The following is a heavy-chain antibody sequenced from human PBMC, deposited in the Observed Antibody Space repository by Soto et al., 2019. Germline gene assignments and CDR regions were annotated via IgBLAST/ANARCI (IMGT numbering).Heavy chain of an antibody. CDR3: ARGSSWAHFDY. V-gene: IGHV1-3*04. CDR2: INTAKDNT. J-gene: IGHJ4*02. Sequence: QVQLVQSGAEVKKPGASVKVSCKPSGYTFTSYAIHWVRQAPGQGLEWMGWINTAKDNTQYSQNYQGRVTITRDTSARIVHMEGSSLRSEDTAVYYCARGSSWAHFDYWGQGTLVTGSS. CDR1: GYTFTSYA. D-gene: IGHD6-13*01.